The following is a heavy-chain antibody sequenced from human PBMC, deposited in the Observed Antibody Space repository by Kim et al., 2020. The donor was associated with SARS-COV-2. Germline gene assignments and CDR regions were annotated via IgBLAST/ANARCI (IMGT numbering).Heavy chain of an antibody. CDR3: ASGLRYYYDSSGYFDY. D-gene: IGHD3-22*01. V-gene: IGHV3-21*01. Sequence: GGSLRLSCAASGFTFSSYSMNWVRQAPGKGLEWVSSISSSSSYIYYADSVKGRFTISRDNAKNSLYLQMNSLRAEDTAVYYCASGLRYYYDSSGYFDYWGQGTLVTVSS. CDR1: GFTFSSYS. J-gene: IGHJ4*02. CDR2: ISSSSSYI.